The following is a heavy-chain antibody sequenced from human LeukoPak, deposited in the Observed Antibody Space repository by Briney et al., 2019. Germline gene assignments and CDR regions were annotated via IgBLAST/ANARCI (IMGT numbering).Heavy chain of an antibody. J-gene: IGHJ3*02. CDR3: ARGRRLWLRAFDI. Sequence: PSETLSLTCTVSGGSINNYYWSWIRQPAGKGLEWIGRIYSGGSTNYNPSLKSRVTISVDTSKNQFSLKLSSVTAADTAVYYCARGRRLWLRAFDIWGQGTMVTVSS. CDR1: GGSINNYY. D-gene: IGHD5-18*01. CDR2: IYSGGST. V-gene: IGHV4-4*07.